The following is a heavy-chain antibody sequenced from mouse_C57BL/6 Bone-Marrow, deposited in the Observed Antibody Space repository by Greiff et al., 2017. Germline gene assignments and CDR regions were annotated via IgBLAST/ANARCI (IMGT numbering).Heavy chain of an antibody. CDR2: INHSSGYT. Sequence: QVQLLQSGAELAHPGASVKLSCKASGYPFTSYWMHWVKQRPGQGLEWIGYINHSSGYTKYNQKFKDKATLTADKYSSTADIQLRSLTYEDSAVYYCARFGAEVYWFAYWGQGALVTASA. CDR3: ARFGAEVYWFAY. CDR1: GYPFTSYW. V-gene: IGHV1-7*01. J-gene: IGHJ3*01.